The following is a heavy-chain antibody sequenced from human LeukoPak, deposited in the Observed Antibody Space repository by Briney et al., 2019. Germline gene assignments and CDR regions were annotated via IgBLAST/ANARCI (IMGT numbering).Heavy chain of an antibody. Sequence: GGSLRLSCEASGLSLSNYPMHWVRQAPGKGLEWVAVISYDGSNKYYADSVKGRFTISRDNSKNTLYLQMNSLRAEDTAVYYCAKFTTPTGFDYWGQGTLVTVSS. CDR1: GLSLSNYP. J-gene: IGHJ4*02. CDR2: ISYDGSNK. CDR3: AKFTTPTGFDY. D-gene: IGHD2-8*02. V-gene: IGHV3-30*18.